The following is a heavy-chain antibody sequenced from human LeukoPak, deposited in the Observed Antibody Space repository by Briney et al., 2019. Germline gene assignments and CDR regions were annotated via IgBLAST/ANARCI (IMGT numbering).Heavy chain of an antibody. V-gene: IGHV3-48*03. CDR2: ISGSGSTT. CDR1: GFTFSSYE. CDR3: AKDTPVSGYLHGYFDF. J-gene: IGHJ4*02. Sequence: GGSLRLSCAASGFTFSSYEMTWVRQAPGMGLEWVSYISGSGSTTNYADSVKGRFTISRDNSKNTLYLQMNSLRAEDTAVYYCAKDTPVSGYLHGYFDFWGQGTLVTVSS. D-gene: IGHD3-22*01.